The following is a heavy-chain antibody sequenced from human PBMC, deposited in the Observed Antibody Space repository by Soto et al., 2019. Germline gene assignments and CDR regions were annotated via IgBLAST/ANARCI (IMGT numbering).Heavy chain of an antibody. D-gene: IGHD1-1*01. CDR1: GGTFDDFI. Sequence: QVQLVQSGAEVKEPGSSVKVSCKASGGTFDDFIMNWVRQTPGQGLEWMGGIVPMFGTATYAEKFKGRVTISATGSTSTAYVELASLRSEDTAVCDCARNGTCRRSLSPYSGMDVWGRGTMVTVS. V-gene: IGHV1-69*01. J-gene: IGHJ6*02. CDR2: IVPMFGTA. CDR3: ARNGTCRRSLSPYSGMDV.